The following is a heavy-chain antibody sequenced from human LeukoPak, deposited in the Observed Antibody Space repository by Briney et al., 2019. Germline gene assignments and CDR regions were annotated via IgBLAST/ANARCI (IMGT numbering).Heavy chain of an antibody. Sequence: GASVKVSCTASGYTFTDYYLHWVRQAPGQGLEWMGWIKPNSGGTNYAHKFQGRVTMTRDTSLNTAYMELNRLISDDTAVYYCAREPVTGTLNFFDPWGQGALVTVTS. J-gene: IGHJ5*02. D-gene: IGHD6-19*01. CDR1: GYTFTDYY. V-gene: IGHV1-2*02. CDR2: IKPNSGGT. CDR3: AREPVTGTLNFFDP.